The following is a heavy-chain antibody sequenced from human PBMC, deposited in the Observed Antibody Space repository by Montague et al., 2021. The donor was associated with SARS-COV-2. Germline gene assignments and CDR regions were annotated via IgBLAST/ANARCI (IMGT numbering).Heavy chain of an antibody. CDR2: INPNSGGT. D-gene: IGHD3-16*01. J-gene: IGHJ6*02. CDR1: GYTFTGYY. Sequence: SVKVSCKASGYTFTGYYMHWVRQAPGQGLEWMGWINPNSGGTNYAQKFQGWVTVTRDTSISTAYMGLSRLRSDDTAVYYCARAGAGLGYYYYGMDVWGQGTTVTVSS. V-gene: IGHV1-2*04. CDR3: ARAGAGLGYYYYGMDV.